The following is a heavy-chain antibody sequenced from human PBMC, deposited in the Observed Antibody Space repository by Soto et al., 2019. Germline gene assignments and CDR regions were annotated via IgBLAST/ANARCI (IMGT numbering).Heavy chain of an antibody. Sequence: LRLSCAASGFTFSSYAMHWVRQAPGKGLEWVAVISYDGSNKYYADSVKGRFTISRDNSKNTLYLQMNSLRAEDTAVYYCARASYYDSSGYYYGGLGYWGQGTLVTVSS. CDR2: ISYDGSNK. D-gene: IGHD3-22*01. CDR3: ARASYYDSSGYYYGGLGY. CDR1: GFTFSSYA. J-gene: IGHJ4*02. V-gene: IGHV3-30-3*01.